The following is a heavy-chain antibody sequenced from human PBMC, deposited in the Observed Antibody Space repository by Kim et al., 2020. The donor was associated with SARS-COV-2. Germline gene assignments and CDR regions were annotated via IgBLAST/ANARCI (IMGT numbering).Heavy chain of an antibody. V-gene: IGHV4-59*09. Sequence: GSTQYTPSLKSRVTIALATSKNQFSLKLSPATAADTAVYYCVGGAGWLPDYWGQGTLVTVSS. CDR2: GST. D-gene: IGHD5-12*01. J-gene: IGHJ4*02. CDR3: VGGAGWLPDY.